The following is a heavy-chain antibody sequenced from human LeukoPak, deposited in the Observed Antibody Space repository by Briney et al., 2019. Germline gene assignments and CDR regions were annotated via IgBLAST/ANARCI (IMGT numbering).Heavy chain of an antibody. Sequence: GGSLRLSCEASGFTFGSHAMYWVRQAPGKGLEWVAGIFGIGGSPHYADPVKGRVTISRDNSRNTVYLQISHLTDEATAVYYCGKTRVGYSSGQKHAWPVDYWGQGTLVTVSS. J-gene: IGHJ4*02. CDR2: IFGIGGSP. V-gene: IGHV3-23*01. D-gene: IGHD5-18*01. CDR1: GFTFGSHA. CDR3: GKTRVGYSSGQKHAWPVDY.